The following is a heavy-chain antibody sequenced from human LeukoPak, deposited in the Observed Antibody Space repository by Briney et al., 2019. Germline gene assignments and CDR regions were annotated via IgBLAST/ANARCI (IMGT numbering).Heavy chain of an antibody. CDR2: IYSTGGT. Sequence: PSETLSLTCTVSGDSMSGHYWNWIRQPAGKGLEWIGRIYSTGGTNYNPSLQSRVTMSVDTSKNQFSLNMGSVTAADTAVYYCAREIRVYYYMDVWGKGTTVTVSS. J-gene: IGHJ6*03. CDR3: AREIRVYYYMDV. V-gene: IGHV4-4*07. CDR1: GDSMSGHY.